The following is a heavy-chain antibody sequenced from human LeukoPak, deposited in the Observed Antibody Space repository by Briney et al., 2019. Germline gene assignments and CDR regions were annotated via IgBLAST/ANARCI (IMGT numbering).Heavy chain of an antibody. V-gene: IGHV1-2*02. D-gene: IGHD6-19*01. CDR1: GYTFTGYY. J-gene: IGHJ3*02. Sequence: ASVKVSCKASGYTFTGYYMHWVRQAPGEGLEWMGWINPNSGGTKYAQKFQGKVTMTRDTSINTAYMEVRRLTSDDTAVYYCARERGTLAVAGDAVDIWGQGTMVTVSS. CDR3: ARERGTLAVAGDAVDI. CDR2: INPNSGGT.